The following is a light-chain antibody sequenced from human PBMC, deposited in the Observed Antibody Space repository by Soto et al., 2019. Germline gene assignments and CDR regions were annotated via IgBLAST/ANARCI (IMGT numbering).Light chain of an antibody. V-gene: IGKV3-20*01. J-gene: IGKJ1*01. Sequence: EIVLTQSPGTLSLSPGERATLSCRASQSVSNTYLAWYQQKPGQAPRLFIYGASNRATGIPDRFSGSGSGTDFTLTISRLEPEDFAVYYCQQDGSSGTFGQGTKVEIK. CDR1: QSVSNTY. CDR2: GAS. CDR3: QQDGSSGT.